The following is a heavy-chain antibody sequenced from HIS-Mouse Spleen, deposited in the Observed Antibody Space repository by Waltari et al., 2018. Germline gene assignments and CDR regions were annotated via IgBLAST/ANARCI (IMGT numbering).Heavy chain of an antibody. V-gene: IGHV4-39*07. CDR1: GGSISSSSYY. Sequence: QLQLQESGPGLVKPSETLSLTCTVSGGSISSSSYYWGWIRQPPGKGLEGRGSSYYSGRPYYSPALNSRVTISVDTSSNQFSLKLRSVTAADMAVYYCAREIPYSSSWYDWYFDLWGRGTLVTVSS. D-gene: IGHD6-13*01. CDR2: SYYSGRP. J-gene: IGHJ2*01. CDR3: AREIPYSSSWYDWYFDL.